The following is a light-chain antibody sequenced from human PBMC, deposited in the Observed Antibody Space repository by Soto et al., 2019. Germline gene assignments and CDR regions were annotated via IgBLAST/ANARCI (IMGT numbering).Light chain of an antibody. CDR2: AAS. Sequence: EIVMTQSPATLSVSPGERATLSCRASQSVSTNLAWYQQKPGQAPKLLIYAASVRATGIPARFSGSGSGTEFTLTLSSLHSEDFAVYYCQQYEEQTPNLSFGGGTKVEIK. J-gene: IGKJ4*01. V-gene: IGKV3-15*01. CDR1: QSVSTN. CDR3: QQYEEQTPNLS.